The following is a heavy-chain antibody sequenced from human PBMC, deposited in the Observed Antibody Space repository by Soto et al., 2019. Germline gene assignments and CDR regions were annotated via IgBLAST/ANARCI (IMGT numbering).Heavy chain of an antibody. CDR1: GGSFSGYY. Sequence: SETLSLTCAVYGGSFSGYYWSWIRQPPGKGLEWIGEINHSGSTNYNPSLKSRVTISVDTSKNQFSLKLSSVTAADTAVYYCARGVRYCSGGSCYSYFYFDYWGQGTLVTVS. D-gene: IGHD2-15*01. CDR2: INHSGST. J-gene: IGHJ4*02. V-gene: IGHV4-34*01. CDR3: ARGVRYCSGGSCYSYFYFDY.